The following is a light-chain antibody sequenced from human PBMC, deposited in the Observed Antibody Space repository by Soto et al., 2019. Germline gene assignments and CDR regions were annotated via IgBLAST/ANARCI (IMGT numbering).Light chain of an antibody. V-gene: IGLV1-44*01. CDR3: AAWDDSPNVV. CDR1: KSNIGSNP. CDR2: TNN. Sequence: QSVLTQPPSASGTPGQRVTISCSGSKSNIGSNPVNWYQQLPGTAPKLLIYTNNERPSGVPDRFSGSKSGTSASLAISGLQSEDEADYYCAAWDDSPNVVFGGGTQLTVL. J-gene: IGLJ2*01.